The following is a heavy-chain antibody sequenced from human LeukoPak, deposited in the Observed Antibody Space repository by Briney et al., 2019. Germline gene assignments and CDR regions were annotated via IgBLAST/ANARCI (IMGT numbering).Heavy chain of an antibody. CDR2: VSGSGGST. J-gene: IGHJ4*02. V-gene: IGHV3-23*01. CDR1: TFTFRPYA. D-gene: IGHD5-18*01. Sequence: GGSLRLSCAASTFTFRPYAMIWVRQAPGKGLEWVSSVSGSGGSTYYADSVKGRFTISRDNSNNTLYLQMNSPRAEDTAVYYCAKGAASRGYTYVANWGQGTLVTVSS. CDR3: AKGAASRGYTYVAN.